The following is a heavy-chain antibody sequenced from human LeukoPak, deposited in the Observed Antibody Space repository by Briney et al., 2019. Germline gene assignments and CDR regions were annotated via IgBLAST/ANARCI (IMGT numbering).Heavy chain of an antibody. D-gene: IGHD6-25*01. CDR1: GFNFRTHA. Sequence: PVRSLGLSCSASGFNFRTHAMHWVRQAPGKGLEWVAMIWRGGNYKFYADSLEGRSTISRDDSTSTLSLQMDSLRVEDTAVYYCVTDPPDSGWAFWSWGQGALVTVSS. CDR2: IWRGGNYK. CDR3: VTDPPDSGWAFWS. J-gene: IGHJ5*02. V-gene: IGHV3-33*01.